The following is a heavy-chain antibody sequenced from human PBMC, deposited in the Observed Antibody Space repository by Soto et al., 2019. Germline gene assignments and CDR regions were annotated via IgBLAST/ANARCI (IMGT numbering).Heavy chain of an antibody. V-gene: IGHV3-23*01. Sequence: LRLSCAASGFTFSNYAMHWIRQAPGKGLEWISTISGNGDNTYYADSVKGRFTIARDNSKNTLYLQMNSLRAEDTAIYYCAKVVVPPSSSYYFAYWGQGALVTGSS. J-gene: IGHJ4*02. CDR3: AKVVVPPSSSYYFAY. CDR1: GFTFSNYA. CDR2: ISGNGDNT. D-gene: IGHD2-2*01.